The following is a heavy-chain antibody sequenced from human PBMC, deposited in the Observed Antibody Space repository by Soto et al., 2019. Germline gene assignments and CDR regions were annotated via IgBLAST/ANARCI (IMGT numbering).Heavy chain of an antibody. CDR1: GGSIRSSNW. J-gene: IGHJ3*02. CDR3: ARDRYCSGGSCYSTAFDI. V-gene: IGHV4-4*02. CDR2: IYHSGST. Sequence: SETLSLTSAVSGGSIRSSNWWSWVRQPPGKGLEWIGEIYHSGSTNYNPSLKSRVTISVDKSKNQFSLKLSSVTAADTAVYYCARDRYCSGGSCYSTAFDIWGQGTMVTVSS. D-gene: IGHD2-15*01.